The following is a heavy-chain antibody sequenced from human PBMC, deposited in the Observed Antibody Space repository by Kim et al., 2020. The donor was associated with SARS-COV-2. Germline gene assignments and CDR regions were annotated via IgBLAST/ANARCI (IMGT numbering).Heavy chain of an antibody. J-gene: IGHJ4*02. Sequence: GNTNYAQQLQGRVTMTTDTSTSTAYMELRSLRSDDTAVYYCARGYGSLDYWGQGTLVTVSS. CDR2: GNT. D-gene: IGHD1-20*01. CDR3: ARGYGSLDY. V-gene: IGHV1-18*01.